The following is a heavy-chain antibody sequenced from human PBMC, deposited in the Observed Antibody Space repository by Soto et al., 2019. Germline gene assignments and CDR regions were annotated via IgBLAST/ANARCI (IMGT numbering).Heavy chain of an antibody. CDR2: ISGSGGST. CDR3: TTRPGSKDV. CDR1: GFTFSGYA. V-gene: IGHV3-23*01. J-gene: IGHJ6*02. Sequence: PGGSLRLSCAASGFTFSGYAVSWVRQAPGKGLEWVSAISGSGGSTYYADSVKGRFTISRDNSKNTLYLQMNSLKTEDTAVYYCTTRPGSKDVWGQGTTVTVSS. D-gene: IGHD6-25*01.